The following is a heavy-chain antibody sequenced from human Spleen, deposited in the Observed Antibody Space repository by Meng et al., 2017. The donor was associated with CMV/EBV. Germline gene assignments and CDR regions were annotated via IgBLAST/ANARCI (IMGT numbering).Heavy chain of an antibody. CDR3: ARDPAAGFFDY. CDR2: IYTSGST. Sequence: RLQGAGPGLVKPSEPLSLTCTVSGGSISSSSYYWGWIRQPAGKGLEWIGRIYTSGSTNYNPSLKSRVTMSVDTSKNQFSLKLSSVTAADTAVYYCARDPAAGFFDYWGQGTLVTAPQ. D-gene: IGHD6-13*01. CDR1: GGSISSSSYY. V-gene: IGHV4-61*02. J-gene: IGHJ4*02.